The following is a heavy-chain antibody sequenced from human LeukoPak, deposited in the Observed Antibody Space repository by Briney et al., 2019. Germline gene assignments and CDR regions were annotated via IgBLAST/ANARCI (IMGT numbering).Heavy chain of an antibody. V-gene: IGHV3-7*01. CDR3: ARDSNPAKGGSGSYKVYYFDY. Sequence: GGSLRLSCAASGFTFSSYWMSWVRQAPGKGLEWVANIKQDGSEKYYVDSVKGRFTISRDNAKNSLYLQMNSLRAEDTAVYYCARDSNPAKGGSGSYKVYYFDYWGQGTLVTVSS. CDR1: GFTFSSYW. CDR2: IKQDGSEK. J-gene: IGHJ4*02. D-gene: IGHD3-10*01.